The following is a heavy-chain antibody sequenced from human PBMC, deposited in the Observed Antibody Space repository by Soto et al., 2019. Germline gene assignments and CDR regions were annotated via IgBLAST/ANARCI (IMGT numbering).Heavy chain of an antibody. CDR2: IWYDGSNK. J-gene: IGHJ4*02. V-gene: IGHV3-33*01. CDR3: ARDQQWLVRFYFDF. D-gene: IGHD6-19*01. Sequence: AGSLRLSFEATGFTFSSYGLHWVRQAPGKGLEWVAVIWYDGSNKYYADSVKGRFTISRDNSKNTLYLQMNSLRAEDTAVYYCARDQQWLVRFYFDFWRQGTLVTVSS. CDR1: GFTFSSYG.